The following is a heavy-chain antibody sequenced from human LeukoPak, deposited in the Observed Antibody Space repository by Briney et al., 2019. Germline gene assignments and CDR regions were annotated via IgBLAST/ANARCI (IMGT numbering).Heavy chain of an antibody. D-gene: IGHD5-12*01. V-gene: IGHV1-8*03. CDR2: MNPNSGGT. Sequence: ASVKVSCKASGYTFTSYDINWVRQATGQGLEWMGWMNPNSGGTGYAQKFQGRVTITRNTSISTAYMELSGLGSEDTAVYYCARGRSTGYPYYFEYWGQGTLVTVSS. CDR1: GYTFTSYD. J-gene: IGHJ4*02. CDR3: ARGRSTGYPYYFEY.